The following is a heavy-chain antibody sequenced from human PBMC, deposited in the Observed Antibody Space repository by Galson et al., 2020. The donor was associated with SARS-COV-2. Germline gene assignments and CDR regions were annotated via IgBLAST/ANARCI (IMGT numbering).Heavy chain of an antibody. V-gene: IGHV3-48*04. D-gene: IGHD6-19*01. CDR2: ISSGSSPI. J-gene: IGHJ5*02. CDR3: TREGDTSDWSPLGA. Sequence: GGSLRLSCAASGFTFSSFSMNWVRQAPGKGLEWVSYISSGSSPIYYADSVKGRFTISRDNAKNSLYLHMNSLRAEDTAVYYCTREGDTSDWSPLGAWGQGTLVTVSS. CDR1: GFTFSSFS.